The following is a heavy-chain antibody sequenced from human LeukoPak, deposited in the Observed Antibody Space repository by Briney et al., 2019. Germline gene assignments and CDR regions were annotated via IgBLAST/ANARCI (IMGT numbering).Heavy chain of an antibody. CDR1: GFTFSSYA. D-gene: IGHD2-2*02. J-gene: IGHJ4*02. CDR3: AREDRDCSSTSCYIGFDY. V-gene: IGHV3-30-3*01. Sequence: PWGSLRLSCAASGFTFSSYAMHRVRQAPGKGLEWVAVISYDGSNKYYADSVKGRFTISRDNSKNTLYLQMNSLRAEDTAVYYCAREDRDCSSTSCYIGFDYWGQGTLVTVSS. CDR2: ISYDGSNK.